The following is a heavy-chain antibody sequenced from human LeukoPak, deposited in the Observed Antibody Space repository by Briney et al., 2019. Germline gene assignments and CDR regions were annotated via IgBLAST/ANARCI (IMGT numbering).Heavy chain of an antibody. D-gene: IGHD4-23*01. CDR2: ISGSGGTT. Sequence: SGGSLRLSCAASGFTFSSYAMTWVRQAPGRGLEWVSTISGSGGTTYYADSVKGRFTISRDNSKNTLYLQMNSLRAEDTAVYYCARAVVPNAFDIWGQGTMVTVSS. V-gene: IGHV3-23*01. J-gene: IGHJ3*02. CDR1: GFTFSSYA. CDR3: ARAVVPNAFDI.